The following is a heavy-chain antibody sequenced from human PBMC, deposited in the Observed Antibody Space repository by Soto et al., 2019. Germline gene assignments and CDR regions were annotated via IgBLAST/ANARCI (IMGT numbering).Heavy chain of an antibody. Sequence: ASVKVSCKDSGYTLTELSMHWVRQAPGKGLECMGGFDPEDGETIYAQKFQGRVTMTEDTSTDTAYMELSSLRSEDTAVYYCATYAIMTGTTSAFDIWGQGTMVTVSS. CDR1: GYTLTELS. J-gene: IGHJ3*02. CDR3: ATYAIMTGTTSAFDI. CDR2: FDPEDGET. V-gene: IGHV1-24*01. D-gene: IGHD1-7*01.